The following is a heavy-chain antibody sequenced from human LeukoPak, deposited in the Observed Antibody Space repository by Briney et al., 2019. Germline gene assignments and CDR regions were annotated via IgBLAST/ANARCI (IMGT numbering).Heavy chain of an antibody. V-gene: IGHV3-11*01. D-gene: IGHD3-22*01. Sequence: GGSLRLSCAASGFSLIDYDMTWIRQAPGKGLVWVSYMSSSGDSIYYVDSVRGRFTISRDNAKNSLNLQMKSLRAEDTAVYYCARILYYYDRTGYNMDVWGIGTTVTVSS. J-gene: IGHJ6*03. CDR3: ARILYYYDRTGYNMDV. CDR1: GFSLIDYD. CDR2: MSSSGDSI.